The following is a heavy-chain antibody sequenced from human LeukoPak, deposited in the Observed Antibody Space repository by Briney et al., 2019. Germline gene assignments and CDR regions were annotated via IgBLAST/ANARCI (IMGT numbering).Heavy chain of an antibody. V-gene: IGHV4-39*01. CDR2: IYYSGST. Sequence: PSETLSLTCTVSGGSISSSSYYWGWIRQPPGKGLEWIGSIYYSGSTYYNSSLKSRVTISVDTSKNQFSLKLSSVTAADTAVYYCARPEPQAHIMITFGGFDPWGQGTLVTVSS. CDR1: GGSISSSSYY. J-gene: IGHJ5*02. D-gene: IGHD3-16*01. CDR3: ARPEPQAHIMITFGGFDP.